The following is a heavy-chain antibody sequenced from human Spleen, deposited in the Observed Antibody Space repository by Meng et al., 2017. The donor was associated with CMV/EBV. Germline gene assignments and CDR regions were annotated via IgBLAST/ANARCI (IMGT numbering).Heavy chain of an antibody. V-gene: IGHV4-34*01. D-gene: IGHD2-21*01. CDR1: GGSFSGYY. CDR3: ARGRYCGGDCYFQYFQH. J-gene: IGHJ1*01. CDR2: INHSGSI. Sequence: YGGSFSGYYWSWIRQPPGKGLEWIGEINHSGSINYNPSLKSRVTISVDTSKNQFSLKLSSVTAADTAVYYCARGRYCGGDCYFQYFQHWGQGTLVTVSS.